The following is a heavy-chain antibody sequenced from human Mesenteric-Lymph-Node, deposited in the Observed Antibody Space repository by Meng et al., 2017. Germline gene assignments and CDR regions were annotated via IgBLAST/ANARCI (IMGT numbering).Heavy chain of an antibody. CDR1: GFTLSNSW. CDR3: ARSNYFDY. V-gene: IGHV3-7*01. CDR2: IKYDGSEQ. J-gene: IGHJ4*02. Sequence: GESLKISCVASGFTLSNSWMSWVRQAPGKGPEWVANIKYDGSEQYYVDSVKGRFTISRDNTKNSLYLQMDSLKDEDTAVYYCARSNYFDYWGQGTLVTVSS. D-gene: IGHD2-8*01.